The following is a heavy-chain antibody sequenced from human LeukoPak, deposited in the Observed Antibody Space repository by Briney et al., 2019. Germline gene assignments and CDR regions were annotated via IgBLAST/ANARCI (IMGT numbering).Heavy chain of an antibody. Sequence: SVKVSCKASGGTFSSYAISWVRQAPGQGLEWMGRIIPIFGIANYAQKFQGRDTITADESTSTAYMELSSLRSEDTAVYYCASVLAVADSEYFQHWGQGTLVTVSS. D-gene: IGHD6-19*01. CDR1: GGTFSSYA. CDR3: ASVLAVADSEYFQH. CDR2: IIPIFGIA. J-gene: IGHJ1*01. V-gene: IGHV1-69*13.